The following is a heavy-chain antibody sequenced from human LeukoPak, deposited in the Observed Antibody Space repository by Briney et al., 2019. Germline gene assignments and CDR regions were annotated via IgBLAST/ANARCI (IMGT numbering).Heavy chain of an antibody. D-gene: IGHD2-2*01. Sequence: GSLRLSCAASGFTFSSYAMHWIRQPPGKGLEWIGSIYYSGSTYYNPSLKSRVTMSVDTSKNQFSLKLSSVTAADTAVYYCARLAISTSHYYYYYMDVWGKGTTVTVSS. J-gene: IGHJ6*03. CDR2: IYYSGST. CDR1: GFTFSSYA. V-gene: IGHV4-39*07. CDR3: ARLAISTSHYYYYYMDV.